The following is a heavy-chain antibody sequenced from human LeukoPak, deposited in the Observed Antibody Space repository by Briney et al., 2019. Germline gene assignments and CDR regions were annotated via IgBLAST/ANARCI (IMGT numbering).Heavy chain of an antibody. CDR2: ISLGNSTM. J-gene: IGHJ3*02. CDR3: ARRAYNWGAFDI. V-gene: IGHV3-48*01. D-gene: IGHD5-24*01. CDR1: GFTFSSFT. Sequence: GGSLRLSCAASGFTFSSFTMNWARQVPGKGLEWISYISLGNSTMFYADSVKGRFTISRDISKNTLYLQMNSLRAEDTAVYYCARRAYNWGAFDIWGQGTMVTVSS.